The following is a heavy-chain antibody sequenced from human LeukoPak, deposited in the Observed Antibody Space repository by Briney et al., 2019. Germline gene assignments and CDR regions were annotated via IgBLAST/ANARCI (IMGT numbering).Heavy chain of an antibody. CDR1: GFTSTIYG. Sequence: GGSLRLSCAASGFTSTIYGMYWVRQAPGKGLEWVAMISYDESNKYYTDSVKGRFTISRDNSKNKLYLQMNSLRAEDTAIYYCAKETLGYCSGGSCQGLNYWGQGTLVTVSS. CDR3: AKETLGYCSGGSCQGLNY. J-gene: IGHJ4*02. CDR2: ISYDESNK. V-gene: IGHV3-30*18. D-gene: IGHD2-15*01.